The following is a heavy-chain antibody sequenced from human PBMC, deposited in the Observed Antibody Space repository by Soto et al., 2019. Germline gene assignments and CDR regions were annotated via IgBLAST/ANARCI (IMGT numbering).Heavy chain of an antibody. CDR3: ARGRRLITMVRGVIQSWFDP. CDR2: INHSGST. Sequence: NPSETLSLTCAVYGGSFSGYYWSWIRQPPGKGLEWIGEINHSGSTNYNPSLKSRVTISVDTSKNQFSLKLSSVTAADTAVYYCARGRRLITMVRGVIQSWFDPWGQGTLVTVSS. CDR1: GGSFSGYY. J-gene: IGHJ5*02. V-gene: IGHV4-34*01. D-gene: IGHD3-10*01.